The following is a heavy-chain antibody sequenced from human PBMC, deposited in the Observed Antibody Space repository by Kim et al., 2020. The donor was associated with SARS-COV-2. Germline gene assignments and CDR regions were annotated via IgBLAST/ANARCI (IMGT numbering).Heavy chain of an antibody. D-gene: IGHD2-21*01. CDR3: VKDPSLAGGHYRFYNYYGMDV. V-gene: IGHV3-23*01. CDR1: GFTFSSYA. Sequence: GGSLRLSCAASGFTFSSYAMSWVRQAPGKGLEWVSAITATGGSTYYADSVKGRFTISRDNSKNTLYLQMNSLRADDTAVYYCVKDPSLAGGHYRFYNYYGMDVWGQGTTVTVSS. J-gene: IGHJ6*02. CDR2: ITATGGST.